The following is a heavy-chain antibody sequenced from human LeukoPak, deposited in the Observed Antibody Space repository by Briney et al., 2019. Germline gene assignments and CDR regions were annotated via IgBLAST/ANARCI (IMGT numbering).Heavy chain of an antibody. V-gene: IGHV1-46*01. CDR1: GYTFTSYY. CDR3: ASPVVPAAVTPYYNYYGMDV. CDR2: INPSGGST. D-gene: IGHD2-2*01. Sequence: ASVKVSCKASGYTFTSYYMHWVRQAPGQGLEWMGIINPSGGSTSYAQKFQGRVTMTRDTSTSTVYMELSSLRSEDTAVYYCASPVVPAAVTPYYNYYGMDVWGQGTTVTVFS. J-gene: IGHJ6*02.